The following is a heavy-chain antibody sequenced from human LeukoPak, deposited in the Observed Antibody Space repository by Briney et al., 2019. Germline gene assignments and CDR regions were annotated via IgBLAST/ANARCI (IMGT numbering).Heavy chain of an antibody. J-gene: IGHJ3*02. CDR3: AGGLPAARSGAFDI. V-gene: IGHV4-34*01. CDR1: GGSFSGYY. CDR2: INNGGST. D-gene: IGHD2-2*01. Sequence: SETLSLTCAVSGGSFSGYYWSWIRQPPGKGLEWIGEINNGGSTYYTQSLKGRVTISVDTSKNQFSLKMSCVTAEDTAVYYCAGGLPAARSGAFDIWGQGTMVTVSS.